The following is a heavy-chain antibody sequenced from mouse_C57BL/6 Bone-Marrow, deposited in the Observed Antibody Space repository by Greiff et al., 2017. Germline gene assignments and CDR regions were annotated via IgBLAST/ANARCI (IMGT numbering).Heavy chain of an antibody. D-gene: IGHD1-1*01. CDR2: ISYSGST. J-gene: IGHJ1*03. V-gene: IGHV3-1*01. CDR1: GYSITSGYD. CDR3: AREDYYGSSPWYFDV. Sequence: EVKLMESGPGMVKPSQSLSLTCTVTGYSITSGYDWHWIRHFPGNKLEWMGYISYSGSTNYNPSLKSRISITHDTSKNHFFLKLNSVTTEDTATYYCAREDYYGSSPWYFDVWGTGTTVTVSS.